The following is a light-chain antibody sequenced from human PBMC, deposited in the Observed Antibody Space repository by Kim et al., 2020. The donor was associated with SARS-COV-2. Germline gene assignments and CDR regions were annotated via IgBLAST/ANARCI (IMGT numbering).Light chain of an antibody. V-gene: IGLV1-44*01. CDR2: SNN. J-gene: IGLJ3*02. CDR3: AAWDDSLNGDWV. CDR1: SSNIGSNT. Sequence: ELTQPPSASGTPGQRVTISCSGSSSNIGSNTVNWYQQLPGTAPKLLIYSNNQRPSGVPDRFSGSKSGTSASLAISGLQSEDEADYYCAAWDDSLNGDWVSGGGTQLTVL.